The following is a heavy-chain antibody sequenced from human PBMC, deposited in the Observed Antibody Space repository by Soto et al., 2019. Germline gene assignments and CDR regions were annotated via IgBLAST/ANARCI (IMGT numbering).Heavy chain of an antibody. CDR3: ARDLKMITGFDI. V-gene: IGHV1-69*13. J-gene: IGHJ3*02. D-gene: IGHD3-16*01. CDR2: IIPIFGTA. Sequence: SVKVSCKASGGTFSSYAISWVRQAPGQGLEWMGGIIPIFGTANYAQKFQGRVTITADESTSTAYMELSSLRSENTAVYYCARDLKMITGFDIWGQGTMVTVSS. CDR1: GGTFSSYA.